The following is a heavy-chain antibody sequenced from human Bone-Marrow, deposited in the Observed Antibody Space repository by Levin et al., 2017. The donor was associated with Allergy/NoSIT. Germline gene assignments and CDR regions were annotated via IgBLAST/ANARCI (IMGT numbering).Heavy chain of an antibody. J-gene: IGHJ4*02. CDR3: VNRGVKRY. D-gene: IGHD5-24*01. Sequence: GGSLRLSCAASGFTVSNNYMSWVRQAPGKGLEWVSLIYSGGSTHYADSVKGRFTISRDSSKNTLYLQMNSLGSDDTAVYYCVNRGVKRYWGQGTLVTVSS. V-gene: IGHV3-53*01. CDR1: GFTVSNNY. CDR2: IYSGGST.